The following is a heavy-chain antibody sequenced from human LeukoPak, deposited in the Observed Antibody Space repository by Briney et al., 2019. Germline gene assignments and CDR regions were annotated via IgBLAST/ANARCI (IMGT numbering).Heavy chain of an antibody. V-gene: IGHV1-8*01. CDR1: GYTFTSYD. D-gene: IGHD5-18*01. J-gene: IGHJ4*02. CDR2: MNPNSGNT. Sequence: GASVKVSCKASGYTFTSYDINWVRQATGQGLEWMGWMNPNSGNTGYAQKFQGRVTMTRNTSISTAYMELSSLRSEDTAVYYCARGVLSYGYGYFDYWGQGTLVTVSS. CDR3: ARGVLSYGYGYFDY.